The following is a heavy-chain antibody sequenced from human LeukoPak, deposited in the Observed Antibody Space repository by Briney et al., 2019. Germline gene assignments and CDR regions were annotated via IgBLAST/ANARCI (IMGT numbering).Heavy chain of an antibody. J-gene: IGHJ4*02. D-gene: IGHD1-26*01. CDR1: GFTFSSYG. Sequence: GGTLRLSCAASGFTFSSYGMSWVRQAPGKGLEWVSAVSSSGGTTYYADSVKGRFTISRDNAKNSLYLQMNSLRAEDTAVYYCARVKGELRTRDALDYWGQGTLVTVSS. CDR3: ARVKGELRTRDALDY. V-gene: IGHV3-21*01. CDR2: VSSSGGTT.